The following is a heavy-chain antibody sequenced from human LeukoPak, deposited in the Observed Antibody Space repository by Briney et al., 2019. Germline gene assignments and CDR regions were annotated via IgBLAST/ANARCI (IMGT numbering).Heavy chain of an antibody. J-gene: IGHJ6*03. CDR3: SKGGSYRSSFSYFYYRDV. D-gene: IGHD6-6*01. CDR1: GGSISSYY. CDR2: IYTSGST. Sequence: SETLSLTCTVSGGSISSYYWSWIRQPAGKGLEWIGRIYTSGSTNYNPSLKSRVTMSVDTSKNQFSLKLSSVTAADTARYYGSKGGSYRSSFSYFYYRDVWGKGTTVTVSS. V-gene: IGHV4-4*07.